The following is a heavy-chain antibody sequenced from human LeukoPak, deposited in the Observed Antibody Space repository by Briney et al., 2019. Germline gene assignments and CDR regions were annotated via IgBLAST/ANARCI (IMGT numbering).Heavy chain of an antibody. CDR1: GYSISSGYY. Sequence: SETLSLTCAVSGYSISSGYYWGWIRQPPGKGLEWIGSIYHSGSTYYNPSLKSRVTISVDTSKNQFSLKLSSVTAADTAVYYCARAPYSSGWPFDYWGQGTLVIVSS. D-gene: IGHD6-19*01. J-gene: IGHJ4*02. CDR2: IYHSGST. V-gene: IGHV4-38-2*01. CDR3: ARAPYSSGWPFDY.